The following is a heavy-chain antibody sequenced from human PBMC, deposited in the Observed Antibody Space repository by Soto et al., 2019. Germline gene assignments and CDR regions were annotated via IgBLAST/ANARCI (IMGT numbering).Heavy chain of an antibody. D-gene: IGHD6-13*01. Sequence: GASVKVSCKASGGTFSSYAISWVRQAPGQGLEWMGGIIPIFGTANYAQKFQGRVTITADESTSTAYMELSSLRSEDTAVYYCARGSQQLVGLNWFDPWGQGTLVTVSS. CDR3: ARGSQQLVGLNWFDP. CDR2: IIPIFGTA. V-gene: IGHV1-69*13. J-gene: IGHJ5*02. CDR1: GGTFSSYA.